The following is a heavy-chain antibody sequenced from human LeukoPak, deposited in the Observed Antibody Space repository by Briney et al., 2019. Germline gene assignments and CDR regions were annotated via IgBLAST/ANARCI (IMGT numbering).Heavy chain of an antibody. CDR2: ISYDGSNK. D-gene: IGHD6-19*01. CDR1: GFTFSSYG. CDR3: AKDLTTLYSSGSSDY. J-gene: IGHJ4*02. Sequence: GRSLRLSCAASGFTFSSYGMHWVRQAPGKGLEWVAVISYDGSNKYYADSVKGRFTISRDNSKNTLYPQMNSLRAEDTAVYYCAKDLTTLYSSGSSDYWGQGTLVTVSS. V-gene: IGHV3-30*18.